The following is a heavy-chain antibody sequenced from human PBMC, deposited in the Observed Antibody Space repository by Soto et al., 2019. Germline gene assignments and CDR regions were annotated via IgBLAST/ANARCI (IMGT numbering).Heavy chain of an antibody. CDR2: INAGNGNT. V-gene: IGHV1-3*01. CDR1: GYTFTSYA. D-gene: IGHD2-15*01. J-gene: IGHJ5*02. CDR3: ARVYCSGGSCYSFFGGFDP. Sequence: QVQLVQSGAEVKKPGASVKVSCKASGYTFTSYAMHWVRQAPGQRLEWMGWINAGNGNTKYSQKFQGRVTITRDTSASPGYMELSSLRSEDTAGYYCARVYCSGGSCYSFFGGFDPWGKGTLVTVSS.